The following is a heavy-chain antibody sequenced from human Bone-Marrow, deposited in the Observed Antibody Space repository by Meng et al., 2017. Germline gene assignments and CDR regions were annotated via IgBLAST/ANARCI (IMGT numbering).Heavy chain of an antibody. J-gene: IGHJ6*02. CDR1: GFTFSNHW. CDR3: ARDWGGYDIMMGDYYDGMDV. CDR2: ISSSSSYI. Sequence: GGSLRLSCAASGFTFSNHWMSWVRQAPGKGLEWVASISSSSSYIYYADSVKGRFTISRDNAKNSLYLQMNSLRAEDTAVYYCARDWGGYDIMMGDYYDGMDVWGQGTTVTVSS. V-gene: IGHV3-21*01. D-gene: IGHD3-16*01.